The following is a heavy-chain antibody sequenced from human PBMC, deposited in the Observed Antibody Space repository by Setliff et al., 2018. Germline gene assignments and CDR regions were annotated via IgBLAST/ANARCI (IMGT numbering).Heavy chain of an antibody. CDR1: GGSFSDYY. J-gene: IGHJ4*02. D-gene: IGHD3-16*01. Sequence: SETLSLTCAVSGGSFSDYYWCWIRQPPGKGLEWIGEISHIGNTIYNPSLKSRVTTSVDASKKQFSLKLYSATAADTAVYFCAGGSGYVWGNGGIWGQGALVTVSS. V-gene: IGHV4-34*01. CDR2: ISHIGNT. CDR3: AGGSGYVWGNGGI.